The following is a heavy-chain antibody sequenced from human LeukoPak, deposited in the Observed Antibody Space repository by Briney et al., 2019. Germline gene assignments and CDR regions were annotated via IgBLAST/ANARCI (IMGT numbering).Heavy chain of an antibody. V-gene: IGHV3-74*01. D-gene: IGHD4-17*01. CDR3: ARPLGPRNTVTTPAPFDH. CDR2: INSDGTST. Sequence: PGGSLRLSCAASGFTFSSHWMHWVRQAPGKGLVWVSRINSDGTSTSYADSVKGRFTISRDNAKNTLYLQMNSLRVDDTAVYYCARPLGPRNTVTTPAPFDHWGQGTLVTVSS. CDR1: GFTFSSHW. J-gene: IGHJ4*02.